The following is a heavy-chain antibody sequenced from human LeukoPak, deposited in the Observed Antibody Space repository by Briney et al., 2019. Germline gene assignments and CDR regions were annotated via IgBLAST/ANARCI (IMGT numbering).Heavy chain of an antibody. V-gene: IGHV4-34*01. Sequence: PSETLSLTCAVYGGSLSGYYWSWIRQPPGKGLEWVGEINHSGSTNYNPSLKSRVTISVDTSKNQFSLKLSSVTAADTAVYYCATDMVRGANDYWGQGTLVTVSS. D-gene: IGHD3-10*01. CDR3: ATDMVRGANDY. CDR1: GGSLSGYY. CDR2: INHSGST. J-gene: IGHJ4*02.